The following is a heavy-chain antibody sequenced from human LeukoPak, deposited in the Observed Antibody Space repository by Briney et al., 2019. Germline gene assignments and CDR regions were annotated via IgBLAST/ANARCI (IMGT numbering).Heavy chain of an antibody. CDR1: GGSMNSYS. Sequence: SETLSLTCTVSGGSMNSYSWSWIRQPAGKGLEWIGRISTSGSTNRHSSLQSRVTMSVDTSKKQFSLKLRSVTAADTAVYYCARELDSSGSPFDYWGQGTLVTVSS. D-gene: IGHD6-19*01. V-gene: IGHV4-4*07. CDR2: ISTSGST. J-gene: IGHJ4*02. CDR3: ARELDSSGSPFDY.